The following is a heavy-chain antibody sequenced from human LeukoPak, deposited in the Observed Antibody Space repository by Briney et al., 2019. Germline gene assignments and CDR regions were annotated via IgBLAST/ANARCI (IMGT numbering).Heavy chain of an antibody. J-gene: IGHJ4*02. D-gene: IGHD6-13*01. Sequence: SETLSLTCTVSGGSISSYYWSWIRQPPGKGLEWIGYIYYSGSTNYNPSLKSRVTISVDTSKYQFSLKLSSVTAADTAVYYCARQGIAAAGTDYWGQGTLVTVS. CDR2: IYYSGST. CDR3: ARQGIAAAGTDY. V-gene: IGHV4-59*01. CDR1: GGSISSYY.